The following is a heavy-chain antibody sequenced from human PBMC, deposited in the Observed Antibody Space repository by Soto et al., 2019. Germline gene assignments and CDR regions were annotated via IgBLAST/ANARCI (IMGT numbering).Heavy chain of an antibody. D-gene: IGHD1-1*01. Sequence: PGGSLRLSCAASGFTFSSYGMHWVRQAPGKGLEWVAVIWYDGSNKYYADSVKGRFTISRDNSKNTLYLQMNSLRAEDTAVYYCERDFTHKGYGIDYWGQGTLVTVSS. CDR1: GFTFSSYG. CDR3: ERDFTHKGYGIDY. CDR2: IWYDGSNK. V-gene: IGHV3-33*01. J-gene: IGHJ4*02.